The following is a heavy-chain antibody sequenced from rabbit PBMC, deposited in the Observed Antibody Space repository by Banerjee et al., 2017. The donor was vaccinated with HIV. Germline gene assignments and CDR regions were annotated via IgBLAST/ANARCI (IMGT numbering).Heavy chain of an antibody. D-gene: IGHD1-1*01. V-gene: IGHV1S40*01. CDR2: IYTGSSGST. Sequence: QSLEESGGDLVKPGASLTLTCTASGFSFSSSYWICWVRQAPGKGLEWIACIYTGSSGSTYYASWAKGRFTISKTSSTTVTLQMTSLTAADTATYFCARRYINSDGNYGRVDLWGQGTLVTVS. CDR3: ARRYINSDGNYGRVDL. CDR1: GFSFSSSYW. J-gene: IGHJ3*01.